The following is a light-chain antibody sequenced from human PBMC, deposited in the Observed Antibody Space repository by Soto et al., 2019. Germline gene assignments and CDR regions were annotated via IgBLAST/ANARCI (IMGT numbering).Light chain of an antibody. J-gene: IGKJ1*01. CDR1: QSINW. V-gene: IGKV1-5*03. CDR3: QHYNSYSPA. Sequence: DIPMTQSPSTLSASVGDRVTITCRTSQSINWLAWYQQKPGKAPKLLLYEASGLESGVPSRFSGSGSGTEFTLTVSSLQPNDFATYYCQHYNSYSPAFGQGTKVEIK. CDR2: EAS.